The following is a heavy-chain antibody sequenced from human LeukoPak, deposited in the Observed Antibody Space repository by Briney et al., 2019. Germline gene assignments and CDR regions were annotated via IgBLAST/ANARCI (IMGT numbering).Heavy chain of an antibody. CDR3: ARARSPSSGYLLRDHNWFDP. J-gene: IGHJ5*02. V-gene: IGHV1-69*05. CDR2: IIPIFGTE. D-gene: IGHD3-22*01. Sequence: SVKVSCKASGATFSSYAISWVRQAPGQGLEWMGGIIPIFGTENYAQKFQGRVTITTDESTSTAYMELSSLRSEDTAVYYCARARSPSSGYLLRDHNWFDPWGQGTLVTVSS. CDR1: GATFSSYA.